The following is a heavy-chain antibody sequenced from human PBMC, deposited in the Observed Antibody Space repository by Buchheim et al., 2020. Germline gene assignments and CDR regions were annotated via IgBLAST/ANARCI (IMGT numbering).Heavy chain of an antibody. D-gene: IGHD5-24*01. J-gene: IGHJ6*02. CDR1: GGSISNSAYF. CDR3: ARENRDGYRNGVDV. Sequence: QLQLQESGPGLVKPSETLSLTCTVSGGSISNSAYFWGWIRQPPGKGPEWIATIRYSGTTYFNPSLQNRATISVDTSKNPFSLTLRSVTAADTALYYCARENRDGYRNGVDVWGQGTT. V-gene: IGHV4-39*07. CDR2: IRYSGTT.